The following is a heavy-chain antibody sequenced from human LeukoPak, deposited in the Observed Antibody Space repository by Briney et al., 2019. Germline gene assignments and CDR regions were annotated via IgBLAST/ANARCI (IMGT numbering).Heavy chain of an antibody. J-gene: IGHJ4*02. CDR1: GLTFSIHW. V-gene: IGHV3-7*01. D-gene: IGHD2-15*01. Sequence: PGGSLRLSCAASGLTFSIHWMNWVRQAPGKGLECVANINQDGSDKYYVDSVKGRFTISRDNTKNSLYLQMNSLRAEDTAAYYCARDREVVVAARLFDYWGQGTLVTVSS. CDR2: INQDGSDK. CDR3: ARDREVVVAARLFDY.